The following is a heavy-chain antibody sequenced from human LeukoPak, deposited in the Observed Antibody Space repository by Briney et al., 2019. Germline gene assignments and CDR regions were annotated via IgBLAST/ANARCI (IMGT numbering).Heavy chain of an antibody. V-gene: IGHV1-69*05. CDR2: IIPIFGTA. Sequence: GASVKVSCKAAGGTFSSYAISWVRQAPGQGLEWMGRIIPIFGTANYAQTFQGRVTITTDESTSTAYMELSSVRAEDTAVYYCARGPDAYCSGGSCYVSNWFDPWGQGTLVTVSS. D-gene: IGHD2-15*01. CDR3: ARGPDAYCSGGSCYVSNWFDP. J-gene: IGHJ5*02. CDR1: GGTFSSYA.